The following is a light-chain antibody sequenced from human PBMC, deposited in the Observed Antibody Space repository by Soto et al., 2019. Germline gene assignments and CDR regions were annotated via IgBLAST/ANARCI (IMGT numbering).Light chain of an antibody. J-gene: IGKJ4*01. V-gene: IGKV1-5*01. CDR2: DAS. Sequence: DLLMTQSPSTLSASVGDRVTITCRASQSISSWLAWYQQKPGNAPKLLIYDASSLESGVPARFGGSGSGTEFSLTISSLQPDDLATYYCQQYNSYSLTFGGGTKVEIK. CDR1: QSISSW. CDR3: QQYNSYSLT.